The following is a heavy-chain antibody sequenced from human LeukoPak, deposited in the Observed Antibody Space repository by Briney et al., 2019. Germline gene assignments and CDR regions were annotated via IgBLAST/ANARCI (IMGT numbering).Heavy chain of an antibody. D-gene: IGHD3-22*01. J-gene: IGHJ1*01. CDR3: ARGVSYYDSSGYYNEYFQH. Sequence: PSETLSLTCTASGGSISSYYWSWIRQPPGKGLEWIGYIYYSGSTNYNPSLKSRVTISVDTSKNQFSLKLSSVTAADTAVYYCARGVSYYDSSGYYNEYFQHWGQGTLVTVPS. V-gene: IGHV4-59*08. CDR2: IYYSGST. CDR1: GGSISSYY.